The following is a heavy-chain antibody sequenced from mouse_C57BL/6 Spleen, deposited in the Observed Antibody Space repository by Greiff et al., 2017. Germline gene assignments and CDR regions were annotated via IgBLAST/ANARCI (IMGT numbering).Heavy chain of an antibody. J-gene: IGHJ3*01. CDR1: GYSITSGYY. V-gene: IGHV3-6*01. D-gene: IGHD1-1*01. CDR3: ARGDSSYPFAY. Sequence: VQLQQSGPGLVKPSQSLSLTCSVTGYSITSGYYWNWIRQFPGNKLEWMGYISYDGSNNYNPSLKNRISITRDTSKNQFFLKLNSVTTEDTATYYCARGDSSYPFAYWGQVTLVTVSA. CDR2: ISYDGSN.